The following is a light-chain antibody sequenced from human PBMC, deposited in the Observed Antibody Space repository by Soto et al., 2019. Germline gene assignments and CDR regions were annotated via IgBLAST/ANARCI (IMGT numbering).Light chain of an antibody. Sequence: EIVMTQSPATLSVSPGERATLSCRASESVSSNLARYQQKPGQPPSLLIYGASARATGIPARFSGSGSGTEFTLTISSLQSEDFAVYYCQHYNNWPFTFGQGTKLEIK. J-gene: IGKJ2*01. CDR3: QHYNNWPFT. V-gene: IGKV3-15*01. CDR2: GAS. CDR1: ESVSSN.